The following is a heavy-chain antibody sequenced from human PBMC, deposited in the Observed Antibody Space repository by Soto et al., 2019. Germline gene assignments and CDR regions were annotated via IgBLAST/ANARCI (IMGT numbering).Heavy chain of an antibody. CDR2: ISSSSIYI. J-gene: IGHJ5*02. CDR3: ARKGATGTPFVPWFDP. CDR1: GFTFSTYS. D-gene: IGHD1-1*01. V-gene: IGHV3-21*01. Sequence: LRLSCVVSGFTFSTYSMNWVRQAPGKGLECVSSISSSSIYIYYADSVKGRFTISRDNAKNSLYLQMNSLRAEDTAVYYCARKGATGTPFVPWFDPWGQGTLVTVSS.